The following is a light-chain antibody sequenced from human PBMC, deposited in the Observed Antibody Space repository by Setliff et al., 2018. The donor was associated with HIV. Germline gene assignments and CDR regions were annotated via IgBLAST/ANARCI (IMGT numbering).Light chain of an antibody. CDR3: CSYAGSSTYV. CDR1: SSDVGGYNY. J-gene: IGLJ1*01. V-gene: IGLV2-23*02. Sequence: PASVSGSPGQSIAIPCTGSSSDVGGYNYVSWYQQHPGKAPKLMIYEVSNRPSGVSNRFSGSKSGNTASLTISGLQAEDEADYYCCSYAGSSTYVFGNGTKVTVL. CDR2: EVS.